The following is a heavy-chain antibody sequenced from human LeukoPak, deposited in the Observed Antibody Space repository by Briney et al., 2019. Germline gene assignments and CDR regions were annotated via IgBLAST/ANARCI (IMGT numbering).Heavy chain of an antibody. Sequence: ASVKVSCKTSGFTFVGHYMHWVRQAPGQGLEWMGWINPDSGGTDYPQKFRGRENMHRDTSSNTLYMELSSLRSDDTAVYYCARLGGAQGYYYRSGSNHYFDHWGQGTLVTVSS. D-gene: IGHD3-10*01. CDR3: ARLGGAQGYYYRSGSNHYFDH. CDR1: GFTFVGHY. V-gene: IGHV1-2*02. CDR2: INPDSGGT. J-gene: IGHJ4*02.